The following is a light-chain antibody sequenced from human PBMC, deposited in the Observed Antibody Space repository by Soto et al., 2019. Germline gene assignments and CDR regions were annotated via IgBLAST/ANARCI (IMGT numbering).Light chain of an antibody. Sequence: SSELTQPPSVSVSPGQTASITCSGDKLGDKYACWYQQKPGQSPVLVIYQDSKRPSGIPERFSGSNSGNTATLTISGTQAMAEADYYCQAWDSSTAGVFGGGTKLTVL. CDR1: KLGDKY. CDR3: QAWDSSTAGV. V-gene: IGLV3-1*01. CDR2: QDS. J-gene: IGLJ2*01.